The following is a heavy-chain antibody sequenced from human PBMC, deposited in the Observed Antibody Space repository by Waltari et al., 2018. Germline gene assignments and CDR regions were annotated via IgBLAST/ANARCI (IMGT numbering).Heavy chain of an antibody. CDR2: IKEDGSEK. CDR3: ARYYLNGLDS. D-gene: IGHD1-26*01. J-gene: IGHJ4*02. V-gene: IGHV3-7*01. CDR1: GFTFTNYW. Sequence: EVQLVESGGGLVQPVGSLTLSCAASGFTFTNYWMSWVRQAPGKGLEWVANIKEDGSEKYYVDSVKGRFTISRDNAKNSLYLQMNSLRVEDTAVYYCARYYLNGLDSWGQGTLVTVSS.